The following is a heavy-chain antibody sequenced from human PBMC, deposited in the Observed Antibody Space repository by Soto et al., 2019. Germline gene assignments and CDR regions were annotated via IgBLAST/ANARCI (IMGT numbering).Heavy chain of an antibody. CDR2: ISSSSSTI. CDR1: GFTFSSYS. J-gene: IGHJ4*02. CDR3: AKGPSMVRGVIGYCFDY. V-gene: IGHV3-48*02. D-gene: IGHD3-10*01. Sequence: LRLSCAASGFTFSSYSMNWVRQAPGKGLEWVSYISSSSSTIYYADSVKGRFTISLDNAKNPLYLQINSLRDEYTAVYYCAKGPSMVRGVIGYCFDYWGQGTLVTVSS.